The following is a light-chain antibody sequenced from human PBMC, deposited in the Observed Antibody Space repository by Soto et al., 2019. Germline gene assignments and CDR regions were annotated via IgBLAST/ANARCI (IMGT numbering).Light chain of an antibody. CDR2: RAS. CDR1: QSIGDH. J-gene: IGKJ4*01. Sequence: DIQMTQSPSTLSASVGDRVTITCRASQSIGDHLAWYQKRPGKVPKVLIYRASNLERGVPSRFSGGGSGTEFTLTTNSLQPDDFATYFCQHFYTYPITFGGGTKVEIK. CDR3: QHFYTYPIT. V-gene: IGKV1-5*03.